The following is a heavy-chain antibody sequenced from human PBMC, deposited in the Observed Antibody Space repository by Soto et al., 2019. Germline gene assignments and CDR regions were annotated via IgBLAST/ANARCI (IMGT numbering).Heavy chain of an antibody. J-gene: IGHJ6*03. Sequence: SETLSLTCTVSGGSISSYYWSWIRQPPGKGLEWIGYIYYSGSTNYNPSLKSRVTISVDTSKNQFSLKLSSVTAADTAVYYCARSWHSGYDIYYYYYMDVWGKGTTVTVSS. CDR3: ARSWHSGYDIYYYYYMDV. V-gene: IGHV4-59*01. CDR1: GGSISSYY. CDR2: IYYSGST. D-gene: IGHD5-12*01.